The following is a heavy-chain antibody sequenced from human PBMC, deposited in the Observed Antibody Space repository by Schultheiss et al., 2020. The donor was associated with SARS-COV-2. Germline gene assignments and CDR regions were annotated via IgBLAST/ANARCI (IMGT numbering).Heavy chain of an antibody. CDR3: ARDVEYQLLPRTNYYYYMDV. J-gene: IGHJ6*03. CDR1: RFTFSSYW. D-gene: IGHD2-2*01. CDR2: IKQDGSEK. V-gene: IGHV3-7*01. Sequence: GGSLRLSCAASRFTFSSYWMSWVRQAPGKGLEWVANIKQDGSEKYSVDSVKGRFTISRDNAKSSLYLQMNSLRAEDTAVYYCARDVEYQLLPRTNYYYYMDVWGKGTTVTVSS.